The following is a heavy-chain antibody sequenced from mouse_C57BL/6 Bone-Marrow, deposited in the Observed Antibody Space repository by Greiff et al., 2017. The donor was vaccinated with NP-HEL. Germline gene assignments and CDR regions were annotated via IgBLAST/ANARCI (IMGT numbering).Heavy chain of an antibody. Sequence: DVKLVESGPELVKPGDSVKISCKASGYSFTGYFMNWVMQSHGKSLEWIGRINPYNGDTFYNQKFKGKATLTVDKSSSTAHMELRSLTSEDSAVYYCAREGSSYPWFAYWGQGTLVTVSA. J-gene: IGHJ3*01. CDR1: GYSFTGYF. CDR3: AREGSSYPWFAY. D-gene: IGHD1-1*01. CDR2: INPYNGDT. V-gene: IGHV1-20*01.